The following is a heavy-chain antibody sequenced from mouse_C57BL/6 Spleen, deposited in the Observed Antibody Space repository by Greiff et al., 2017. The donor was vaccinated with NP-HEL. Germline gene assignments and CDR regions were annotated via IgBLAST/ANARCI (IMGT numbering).Heavy chain of an antibody. Sequence: QVQLQQSGAELARPGASVKLSCKASGYTFTSYGISWVKQRPGQGLEWIGEIYPRSGNTYYNEKFKGKATLTADKSSSTAYMELRSLTSEDSAVYFGARFMMEVYDYDGFAYWGQGTLVTVSA. CDR3: ARFMMEVYDYDGFAY. CDR1: GYTFTSYG. J-gene: IGHJ3*01. D-gene: IGHD2-4*01. V-gene: IGHV1-81*01. CDR2: IYPRSGNT.